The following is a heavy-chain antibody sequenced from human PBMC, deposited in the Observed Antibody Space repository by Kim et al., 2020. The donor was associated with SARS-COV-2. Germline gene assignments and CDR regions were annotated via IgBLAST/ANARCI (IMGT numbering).Heavy chain of an antibody. D-gene: IGHD2-2*01. Sequence: GGSLRLSCAASGFTFSSYGMHWVRQAPGKGLEWVAVIWYDGSNKYYADSVKGRFTISRDNSKNTLYLQMNSLRAEDTAVYYCARDGLPKYQPPLTYYYYMDVWGKGTTVTVSS. J-gene: IGHJ6*03. V-gene: IGHV3-33*01. CDR1: GFTFSSYG. CDR3: ARDGLPKYQPPLTYYYYMDV. CDR2: IWYDGSNK.